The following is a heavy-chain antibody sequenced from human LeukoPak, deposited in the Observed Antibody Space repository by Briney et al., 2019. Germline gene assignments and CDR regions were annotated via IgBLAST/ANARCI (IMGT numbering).Heavy chain of an antibody. J-gene: IGHJ4*02. CDR2: TYYRSKWYT. CDR1: GDIVSSNSAA. CDR3: ARSTGPIDY. V-gene: IGHV6-1*01. D-gene: IGHD1-1*01. Sequence: SQTLSLTCAISGDIVSSNSAAWNWIRQSPSRGLEWLGRTYYRSKWYTYYAASVKSRIAINRDTSKNQFSLQLNSVTPEDTAVYYCARSTGPIDYWGQGTLVTVSS.